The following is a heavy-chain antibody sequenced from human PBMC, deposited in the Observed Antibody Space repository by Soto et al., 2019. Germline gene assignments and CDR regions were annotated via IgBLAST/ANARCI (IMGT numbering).Heavy chain of an antibody. J-gene: IGHJ4*02. CDR2: IYWDDDK. Sequence: QITLKESGPTLVKPTQTLTLTCTFSGFSLSTSGVGVGWIRQPPGKALEWLALIYWDDDKRYSPSLKSRLTITKDTSKNQVVLTITNMDPVDTATYYCARHGGYYYESSGYYPDYWGQGTLVTVSS. D-gene: IGHD3-22*01. CDR1: GFSLSTSGVG. V-gene: IGHV2-5*02. CDR3: ARHGGYYYESSGYYPDY.